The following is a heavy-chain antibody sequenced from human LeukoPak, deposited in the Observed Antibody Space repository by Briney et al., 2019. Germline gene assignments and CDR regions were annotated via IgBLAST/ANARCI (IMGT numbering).Heavy chain of an antibody. CDR1: GGSISSGGYS. Sequence: SETLSLTCAVSGGSISSGGYSWSWIRRPPGKGLEWIGYIYHSGSTYYNPSLKSRVTISVDRSKNQFSLKLSSVTAADTAVYYCARGNYDSSGYGYFDLWGRGTLVTVSS. CDR3: ARGNYDSSGYGYFDL. V-gene: IGHV4-30-2*01. D-gene: IGHD3-22*01. CDR2: IYHSGST. J-gene: IGHJ2*01.